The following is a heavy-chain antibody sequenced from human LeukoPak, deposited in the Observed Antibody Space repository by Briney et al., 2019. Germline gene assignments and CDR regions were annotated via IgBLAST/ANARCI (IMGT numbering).Heavy chain of an antibody. CDR2: ISAYNGNT. CDR1: GLTFTSYG. V-gene: IGHV1-18*04. J-gene: IGHJ3*02. Sequence: ASVKVSCKASGLTFTSYGISWVRQAPGQGLEWMGWISAYNGNTSYAQKLQGRVTMTTDTSTSTAYMELRSLRSDDTAVYYCARPRIAAAGAFDAFDIWGQGTMVTVSS. D-gene: IGHD6-13*01. CDR3: ARPRIAAAGAFDAFDI.